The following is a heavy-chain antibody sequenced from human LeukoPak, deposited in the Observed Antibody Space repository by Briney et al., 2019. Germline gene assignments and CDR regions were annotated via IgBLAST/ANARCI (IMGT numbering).Heavy chain of an antibody. D-gene: IGHD6-19*01. CDR1: GYTFSHYA. V-gene: IGHV3-64D*09. CDR3: VKDWGRGWYRFDC. CDR2: ISSNGGST. Sequence: PGGSLRLSCSASGYTFSHYAMHWVRQAPGKGLESVSAISSNGGSTSYADSVKGRFTISRDNSKNTLYLQMSSLRAEDTAVYYCVKDWGRGWYRFDCWGQGTLVTVSS. J-gene: IGHJ4*02.